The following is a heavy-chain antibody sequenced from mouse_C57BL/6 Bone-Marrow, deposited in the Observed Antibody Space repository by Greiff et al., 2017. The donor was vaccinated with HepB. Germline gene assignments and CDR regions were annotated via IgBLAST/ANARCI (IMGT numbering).Heavy chain of an antibody. V-gene: IGHV1-81*01. CDR2: IYPGGGNT. Sequence: QVQLQQSGAELARPGASVKLSCKASGYTFTSYGISWVKKRIGQGLEWIGEIYPGGGNTYYKEKFKGKATLTADKSSSTAYMELRSLTSEDSAVYFCASPYYYGSSYVWGQGTLVTVSA. D-gene: IGHD1-1*01. J-gene: IGHJ3*01. CDR3: ASPYYYGSSYV. CDR1: GYTFTSYG.